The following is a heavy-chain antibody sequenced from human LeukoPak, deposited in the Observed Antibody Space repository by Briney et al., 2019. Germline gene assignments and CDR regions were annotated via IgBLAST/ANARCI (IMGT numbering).Heavy chain of an antibody. V-gene: IGHV3-9*01. CDR1: GFIFNNYA. CDR3: AKQLGYCSDGSCYFPY. J-gene: IGHJ4*02. CDR2: ISWNSGSI. Sequence: PGGSLRLSCAGSGFIFNNYAMHWVRQPPGKGLEWVSGISWNSGSIDYADSVKGRFTISRDNSKNTLYLQMNSLRAEDTAVYYCAKQLGYCSDGSCYFPYWGQGTLVTVSS. D-gene: IGHD2-15*01.